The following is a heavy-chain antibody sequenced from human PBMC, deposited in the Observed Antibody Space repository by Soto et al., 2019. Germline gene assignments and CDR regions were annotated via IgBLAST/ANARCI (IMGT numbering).Heavy chain of an antibody. D-gene: IGHD6-13*01. CDR3: ARDVSPGSSSLYLDAFDI. V-gene: IGHV3-7*05. Sequence: EVQLEESGGDLVQPEGSLRLSCAASGFTLSAYWMTWFRQAPGKGLEWVANINRDGSKKSYLDSVRGRFTISRDNVGNSLYLQMDSLRADDTALYYCARDVSPGSSSLYLDAFDIWGQGTMVTVSS. CDR2: INRDGSKK. J-gene: IGHJ3*02. CDR1: GFTLSAYW.